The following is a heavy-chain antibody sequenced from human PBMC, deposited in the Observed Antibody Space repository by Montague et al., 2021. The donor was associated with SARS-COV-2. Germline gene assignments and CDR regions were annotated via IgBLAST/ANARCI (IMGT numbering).Heavy chain of an antibody. D-gene: IGHD3-10*01. CDR3: ARDHYGSEDY. CDR1: GFSFSSRG. J-gene: IGHJ4*02. CDR2: VEQDGSES. V-gene: IGHV3-7*01. Sequence: SLRLSCTASGFSFSSRGMSWVRQVPGKGLEWVATVEQDGSESHYVDSVKGRFTISRDNAKSSAYLQMSSLRAEDTAVYFCARDHYGSEDYWGQGILVTVSS.